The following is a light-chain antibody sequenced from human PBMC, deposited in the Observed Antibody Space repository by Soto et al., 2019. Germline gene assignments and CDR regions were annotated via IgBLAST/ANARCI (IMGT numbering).Light chain of an antibody. CDR2: GAS. V-gene: IGKV3-15*01. Sequence: EIVMTQSPATLSVSPGERATLSCRASQSVSSNLAWYQQTPGQAPRLLIYGASTRATGIPARFSGSGSGTEFTLTITSLQSEDFAVYYCQQYNNWWTFGQGTKV. J-gene: IGKJ1*01. CDR1: QSVSSN. CDR3: QQYNNWWT.